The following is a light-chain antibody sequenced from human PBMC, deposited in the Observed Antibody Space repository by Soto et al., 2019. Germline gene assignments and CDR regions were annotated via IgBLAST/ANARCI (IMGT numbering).Light chain of an antibody. V-gene: IGLV2-23*01. Sequence: QSALTQPASVSGSPGQSITISCTGTSSDVGSYNLVSWYQQHPGKAPKLMIYEATKRPSGVSGRFSGYKSGNTASLTISGIQAEDEASYYCCSYAGSSTFYVFGTGTKLTVL. CDR2: EAT. CDR3: CSYAGSSTFYV. CDR1: SSDVGSYNL. J-gene: IGLJ1*01.